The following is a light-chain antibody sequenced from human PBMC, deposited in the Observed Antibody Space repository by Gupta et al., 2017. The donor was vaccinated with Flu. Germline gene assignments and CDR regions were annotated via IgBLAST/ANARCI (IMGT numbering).Light chain of an antibody. CDR2: DDD. CDR3: DARDGSGNHWV. V-gene: IGLV3-19*01. Sequence: GHTIRITCNGSNIRNNYASWYQQQPGQAPILLIYDDDLRPSGVPDRFSGSRSGNSASLAITGAQAEDDADYYCDARDGSGNHWVFGGGTKLTVL. CDR1: NIRNNY. J-gene: IGLJ3*02.